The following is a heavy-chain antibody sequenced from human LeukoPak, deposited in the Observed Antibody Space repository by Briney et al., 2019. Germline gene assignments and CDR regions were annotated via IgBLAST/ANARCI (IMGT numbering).Heavy chain of an antibody. Sequence: GGSLRLSCAASGFTFSSYAMSWVRQAPGKGLEWVSGISGSGGSTYFADSVKGRFTISRDNSKNTLYLQMNSLRAEDTAVCYCAKDAGPMVRGVIGDAFHIWGQGTMVTVSS. D-gene: IGHD3-10*01. V-gene: IGHV3-23*01. CDR1: GFTFSSYA. J-gene: IGHJ3*02. CDR2: ISGSGGST. CDR3: AKDAGPMVRGVIGDAFHI.